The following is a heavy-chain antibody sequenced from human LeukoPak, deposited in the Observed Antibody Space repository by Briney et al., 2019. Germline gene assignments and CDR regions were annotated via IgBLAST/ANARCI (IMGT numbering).Heavy chain of an antibody. CDR1: GFTFSSYA. J-gene: IGHJ6*03. D-gene: IGHD6-19*01. CDR2: ISYDGSNK. V-gene: IGHV3-30*04. Sequence: GGSLRLSCAASGFTFSSYAMHWVRQAPGKGPEWVAVISYDGSNKYYADSVKGRFTISRDNSKNTLYLQMNSLRAEDTAVYYCAIGISSGWYGDFYYYMDLWGKGTTVTASS. CDR3: AIGISSGWYGDFYYYMDL.